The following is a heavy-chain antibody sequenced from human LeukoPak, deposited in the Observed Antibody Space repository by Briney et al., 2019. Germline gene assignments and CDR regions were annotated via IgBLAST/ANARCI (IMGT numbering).Heavy chain of an antibody. CDR3: ARLGLHGSGTYYFFDY. V-gene: IGHV1-2*06. CDR2: IDPNTGDT. Sequence: ASVKVSCKASGYSHTSDWMHWVRQAPGQGLEWVGRIDPNTGDTIYAQNFQGGVTVTSATSISTAYMELSGLTSDDTAVYFCARLGLHGSGTYYFFDYWGQGTLVTVSS. D-gene: IGHD3-10*01. CDR1: GYSHTSDW. J-gene: IGHJ4*02.